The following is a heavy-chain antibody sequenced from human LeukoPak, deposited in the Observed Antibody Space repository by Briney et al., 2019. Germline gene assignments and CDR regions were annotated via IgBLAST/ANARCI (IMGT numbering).Heavy chain of an antibody. J-gene: IGHJ3*02. Sequence: PGRSLRLSCAASGFTFSKYWMTWVRQAPGKGLEWVANIKQDGSQKSYADSVKGRFTISRDNTKNSGYLQMSSLRAEDTAVYYCARDSDIGIASADMWYDGYDMWGQGTMVTVSS. D-gene: IGHD2-2*01. CDR3: ARDSDIGIASADMWYDGYDM. V-gene: IGHV3-7*01. CDR2: IKQDGSQK. CDR1: GFTFSKYW.